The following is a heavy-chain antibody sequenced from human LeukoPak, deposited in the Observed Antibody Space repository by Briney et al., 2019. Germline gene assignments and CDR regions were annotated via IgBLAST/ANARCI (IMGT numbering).Heavy chain of an antibody. J-gene: IGHJ6*03. Sequence: SETLSLTCAVYGGSFSGYYWSWIRQPPGKGLEWIGEINHSGSTNYNPSLKSRVTISVDTSKNQFSLKLSSVTAADTAVYYCVGSYSSSWYYYYYYMDVWGKGTTVTVSS. CDR1: GGSFSGYY. V-gene: IGHV4-34*01. CDR2: INHSGST. D-gene: IGHD6-13*01. CDR3: VGSYSSSWYYYYYYMDV.